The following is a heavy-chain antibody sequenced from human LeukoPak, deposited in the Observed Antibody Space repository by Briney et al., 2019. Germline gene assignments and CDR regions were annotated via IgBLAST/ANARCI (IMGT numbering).Heavy chain of an antibody. Sequence: GGSLRLFCAASGFTFSSYAMHWVRQAPGKGLEWVAVISYDGSNKYYADSVKGRFTISRDNSKNTLYLHMNSLRAEDTAVYYCARWAPYSSSWYFDYWGQGTLVTVSS. CDR2: ISYDGSNK. CDR3: ARWAPYSSSWYFDY. CDR1: GFTFSSYA. D-gene: IGHD6-13*01. V-gene: IGHV3-30*04. J-gene: IGHJ4*02.